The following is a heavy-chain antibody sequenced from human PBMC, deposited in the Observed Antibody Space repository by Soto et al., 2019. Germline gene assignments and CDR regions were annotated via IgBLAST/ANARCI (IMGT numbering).Heavy chain of an antibody. D-gene: IGHD3-10*01. Sequence: QAQLAQSGAEVKKPGASVKISCKASGSTFTGYYMHWVRQAPGQELEWMGWINPNSGGTNYAQKFQGWVTMPRDTSISAAFMERGRLRSDDTDVYYCARSPPGAWYLDYWGQGTLVTVSS. CDR3: ARSPPGAWYLDY. V-gene: IGHV1-2*04. J-gene: IGHJ4*02. CDR2: INPNSGGT. CDR1: GSTFTGYY.